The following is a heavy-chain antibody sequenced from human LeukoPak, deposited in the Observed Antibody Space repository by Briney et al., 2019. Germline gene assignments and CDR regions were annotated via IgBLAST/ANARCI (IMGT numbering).Heavy chain of an antibody. Sequence: GESLKISCQVSGYSFTSYWIAWVRQMPGKGLEWMGIIYPGDSNTRYSPSFQGQVTMSVDTSINTAYLQWSSLKASDTAMYYCARHGELLLWFGEPSLDYWGQGTLVTVSS. J-gene: IGHJ4*02. CDR1: GYSFTSYW. CDR3: ARHGELLLWFGEPSLDY. D-gene: IGHD3-10*01. CDR2: IYPGDSNT. V-gene: IGHV5-51*01.